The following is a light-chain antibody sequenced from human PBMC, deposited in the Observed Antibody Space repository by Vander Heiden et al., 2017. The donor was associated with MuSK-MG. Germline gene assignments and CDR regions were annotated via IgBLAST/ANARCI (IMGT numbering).Light chain of an antibody. Sequence: EIVVTQSPGTLSLSPGERATLSCRASQTVTNNFLAWFQQKPGQAPRLLIYGASSRATGIPDRFTGSGSGTDFTLTISRLDPGDFAVYYCQQYGSIPWTFGQGTKVEIK. CDR3: QQYGSIPWT. CDR2: GAS. J-gene: IGKJ1*01. CDR1: QTVTNNF. V-gene: IGKV3-20*01.